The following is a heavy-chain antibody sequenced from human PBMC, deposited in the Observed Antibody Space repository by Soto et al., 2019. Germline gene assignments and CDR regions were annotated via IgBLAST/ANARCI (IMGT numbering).Heavy chain of an antibody. J-gene: IGHJ6*02. CDR1: GYTFTNYA. Sequence: ASVKVSCKASGYTFTNYAVHWVRQAPGQGLEWMGWINPNSGGTNYAQKFQGWVTMTRDTSISTAYMELSRLRSDDTAVYYCARDQVVVAATPDYYYYYGMDVWGQGTTVTVSS. V-gene: IGHV1-2*04. CDR2: INPNSGGT. CDR3: ARDQVVVAATPDYYYYYGMDV. D-gene: IGHD2-15*01.